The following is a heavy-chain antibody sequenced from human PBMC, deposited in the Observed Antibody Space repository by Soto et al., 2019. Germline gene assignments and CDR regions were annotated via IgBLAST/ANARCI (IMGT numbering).Heavy chain of an antibody. Sequence: SVKVSCKASGGTFSSYAISRVRQAPGQGLEWMGGIIPIFGTANYAQKFQGRVTITADESTSTAYMELSSLRSEDTAVYYCADSHLGFGEFINWLDPWGQGPLVTVSS. V-gene: IGHV1-69*13. CDR1: GGTFSSYA. CDR2: IIPIFGTA. D-gene: IGHD3-10*01. J-gene: IGHJ5*02. CDR3: ADSHLGFGEFINWLDP.